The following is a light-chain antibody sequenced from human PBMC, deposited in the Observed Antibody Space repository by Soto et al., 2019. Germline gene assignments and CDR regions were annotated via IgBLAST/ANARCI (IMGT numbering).Light chain of an antibody. CDR1: SSDVGGYNY. J-gene: IGLJ1*01. CDR2: DVS. Sequence: QSVLTQPASVSGSPGQSITISCTGTSSDVGGYNYFSWYQQHPGKAPKLMIYDVSNRPSGVSNRFSGSKSGNTASLTISGLQAEDDADYYCSSYTSSSTLLYVFGTGTKLTVL. CDR3: SSYTSSSTLLYV. V-gene: IGLV2-14*01.